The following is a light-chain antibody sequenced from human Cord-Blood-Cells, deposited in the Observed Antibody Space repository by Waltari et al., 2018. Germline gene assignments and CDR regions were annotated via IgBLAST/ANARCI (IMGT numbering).Light chain of an antibody. CDR1: SSDVGGYNY. Sequence: QSALTQPASVSGSPGQSITISCTGTSSDVGGYNYVSWYQQHPGKAPKLMIYDVSKRPSGVSNRFSGSKSGNTASLTISGLQAGDEADYYCSSYTSSSTSVFGGGTKLTVL. J-gene: IGLJ2*01. CDR2: DVS. CDR3: SSYTSSSTSV. V-gene: IGLV2-14*01.